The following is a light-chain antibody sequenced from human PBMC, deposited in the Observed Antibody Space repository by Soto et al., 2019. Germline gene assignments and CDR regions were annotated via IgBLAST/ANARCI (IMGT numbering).Light chain of an antibody. Sequence: LTQPASVSGSPGQSITISCTGTSSDIGAYNFASWYQQHPGKAPKLMLYDVNIRPSGVSNRFSGSKSGNTASLTISGLQAEDEADYYCTSWTTSTTMIFGGGTKVTVL. CDR2: DVN. CDR3: TSWTTSTTMI. V-gene: IGLV2-14*03. J-gene: IGLJ2*01. CDR1: SSDIGAYNF.